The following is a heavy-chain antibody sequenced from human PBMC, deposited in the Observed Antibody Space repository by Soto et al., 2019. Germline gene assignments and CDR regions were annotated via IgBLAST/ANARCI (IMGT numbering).Heavy chain of an antibody. CDR3: ARLRIMITFGGVHFYMDV. CDR1: GGSISSSSYY. Sequence: QLQLQESGPGLVKPSETLSLTCTVSGGSISSSSYYWGWIRQPPGKGLEWIGSIYYSGSTYYNPSLTSRVTIFVDTSKNQFSLKLSSVTAADTAVYYCARLRIMITFGGVHFYMDVWGKGTTVTVSS. V-gene: IGHV4-39*01. D-gene: IGHD3-16*01. J-gene: IGHJ6*03. CDR2: IYYSGST.